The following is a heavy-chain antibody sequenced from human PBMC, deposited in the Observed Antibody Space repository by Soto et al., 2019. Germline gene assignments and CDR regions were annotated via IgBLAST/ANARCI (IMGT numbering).Heavy chain of an antibody. CDR2: INHSGTT. Sequence: QVQLQESGPGLVKPSGTLSLTCAVSGGSISSSNWWCWVRQPPGKGLEWIGEINHSGTTIYNSSLKSRVTISVDKSKNQFSLKLSSVTAADTAVYYCARIQQYYYGMDVWGQGTTVTVSS. D-gene: IGHD1-1*01. V-gene: IGHV4-4*02. CDR3: ARIQQYYYGMDV. CDR1: GGSISSSNW. J-gene: IGHJ6*02.